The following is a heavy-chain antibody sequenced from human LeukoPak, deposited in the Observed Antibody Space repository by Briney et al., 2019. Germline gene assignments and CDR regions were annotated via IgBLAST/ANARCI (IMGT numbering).Heavy chain of an antibody. Sequence: PSETLSLTCTVSGGSISSYYWSWIRQPPGKGLEWIGYIYTSGSTNYNPSLKSRVTISEDTSKNQFSLKLSSVTAADTAVYYCARGYCSSTSCYLWYFDLWGRGTLVTVSS. CDR2: IYTSGST. D-gene: IGHD2-2*01. CDR3: ARGYCSSTSCYLWYFDL. V-gene: IGHV4-4*09. J-gene: IGHJ2*01. CDR1: GGSISSYY.